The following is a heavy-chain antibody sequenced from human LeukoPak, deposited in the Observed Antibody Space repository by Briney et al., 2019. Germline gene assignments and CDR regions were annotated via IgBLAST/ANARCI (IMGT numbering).Heavy chain of an antibody. CDR1: GFTFDDYA. CDR2: ISWNSGSI. V-gene: IGHV3-9*01. D-gene: IGHD3-22*01. Sequence: GGSLRLSCAASGFTFDDYAMHWVRQAPGKGLEWVSGISWNSGSIGYADSVKGRFIISRDNAKNLLYLQMNSLRAEDTAVYYCARVGSGYYLYYFDYWGQGTLVTVSS. J-gene: IGHJ4*02. CDR3: ARVGSGYYLYYFDY.